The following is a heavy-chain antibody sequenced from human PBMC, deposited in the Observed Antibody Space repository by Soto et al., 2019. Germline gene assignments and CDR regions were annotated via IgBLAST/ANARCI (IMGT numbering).Heavy chain of an antibody. CDR2: IKSDGSST. J-gene: IGHJ6*02. Sequence: EVQLVESGRGLVQPGGSLRLSCAASGFTFSNYWMHWVRQAPGKGLVWVSRIKSDGSSTNYADSVKGRFTSSRDNAKNTQYLQLNSLTVEDTAVYYCARGNNGMDVWGQGTTVTVSS. V-gene: IGHV3-74*01. CDR1: GFTFSNYW. CDR3: ARGNNGMDV.